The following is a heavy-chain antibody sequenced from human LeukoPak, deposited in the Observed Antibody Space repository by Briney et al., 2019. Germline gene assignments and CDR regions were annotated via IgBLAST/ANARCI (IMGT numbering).Heavy chain of an antibody. CDR1: GFTFSSYA. Sequence: GGSLRLSCAASGFTFSSYAMHWVRQAPGKGLEWVAVISYDGSNKYYADPVKGRFTISRDNSKNTLYLQMNSLRAEDTAVYYCARAPAISYFDYWGQGTLVTVSS. J-gene: IGHJ4*02. D-gene: IGHD5-12*01. V-gene: IGHV3-30-3*01. CDR3: ARAPAISYFDY. CDR2: ISYDGSNK.